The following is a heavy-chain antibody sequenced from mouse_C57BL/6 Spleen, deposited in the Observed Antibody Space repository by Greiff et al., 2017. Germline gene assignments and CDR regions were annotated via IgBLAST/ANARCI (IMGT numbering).Heavy chain of an antibody. V-gene: IGHV1-82*01. CDR3: ARGAQATDD. CDR1: GYAFSSSW. D-gene: IGHD3-2*02. CDR2: IYPGDGDT. J-gene: IGHJ2*01. Sequence: QVQLQQSGPELVKPGASVKISCKASGYAFSSSWMNWVKQRPGTGLGWIGRIYPGDGDTNYNGKFKGKATLTADKSSSTAYMQLSSLTSEDSAVYFCARGAQATDDWGQGTTLTVSS.